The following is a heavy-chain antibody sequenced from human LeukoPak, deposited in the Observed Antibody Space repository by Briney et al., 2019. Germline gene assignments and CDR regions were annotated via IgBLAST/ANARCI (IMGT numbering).Heavy chain of an antibody. CDR1: GGSLNGHY. J-gene: IGHJ5*02. Sequence: SETLSLTCAVYGGSLNGHYWSWIRQSPGKGLEWIGEGSDIGGTKFNPSLKSRVSISADTSKNQFSLKLTSMTAADTAVYYCAKNGQSGSSFDPWGQGTLVTVSS. CDR2: GSDIGGT. D-gene: IGHD3-3*01. CDR3: AKNGQSGSSFDP. V-gene: IGHV4-34*01.